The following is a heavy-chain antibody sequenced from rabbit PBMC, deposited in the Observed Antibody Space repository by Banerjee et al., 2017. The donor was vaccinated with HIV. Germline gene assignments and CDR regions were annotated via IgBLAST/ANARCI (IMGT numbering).Heavy chain of an antibody. Sequence: QEQLVASGGGLVTLGGSLKLSCKASGIDFSTYGISWVRQAPGKGLEWIACINTSSGNTVYASWAKGPFTISKTSSTTVTLQMTSLTAADTATYFCARDRGVMPAFNLWGPGTLVTVS. CDR3: ARDRGVMPAFNL. CDR2: INTSSGNT. J-gene: IGHJ4*01. V-gene: IGHV1S45*01. CDR1: GIDFSTYG.